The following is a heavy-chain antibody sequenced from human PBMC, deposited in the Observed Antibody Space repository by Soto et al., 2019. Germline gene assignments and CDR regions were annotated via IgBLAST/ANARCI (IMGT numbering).Heavy chain of an antibody. Sequence: AASVKVSCKASGGTFSSYAISWVRQAPGQGLEWMGGIIPIFGTANYAQKFQGRVTITADESTSTAYMELSSLRSEDTAVYYCARGRQQLVVTAFSDYWGQGTLVTVSS. CDR1: GGTFSSYA. CDR2: IIPIFGTA. J-gene: IGHJ4*02. CDR3: ARGRQQLVVTAFSDY. D-gene: IGHD2-21*02. V-gene: IGHV1-69*13.